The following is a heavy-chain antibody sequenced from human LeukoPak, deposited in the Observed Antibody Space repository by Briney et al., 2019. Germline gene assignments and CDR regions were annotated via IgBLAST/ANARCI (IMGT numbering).Heavy chain of an antibody. V-gene: IGHV4-30-2*01. Sequence: SETLSLTCAVSGGSISSGGYSWSWIRQPPGKGLEWIGYIYHSGSTYYNPSLKSRVTISVDRSKNQFSLKLSSVTAADTAVYYCAREVVAATYFDYWGQGTLVTVSS. CDR2: IYHSGST. CDR1: GGSISSGGYS. CDR3: AREVVAATYFDY. J-gene: IGHJ4*02. D-gene: IGHD2-15*01.